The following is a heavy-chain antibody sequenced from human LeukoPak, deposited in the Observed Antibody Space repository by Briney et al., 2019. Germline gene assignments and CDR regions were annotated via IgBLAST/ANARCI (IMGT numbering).Heavy chain of an antibody. V-gene: IGHV4-34*01. CDR3: ATSGYSGYDLNS. Sequence: SETLSLTCGVYGGSLSGFYWNWIRQPPGKGLEWIGEMNPSGRTTYNPSLKSRVSMSLDTSKNQFSLKLSSVTAADTAMYYCATSGYSGYDLNSWGQGTLVTVSS. D-gene: IGHD5-12*01. J-gene: IGHJ4*02. CDR2: MNPSGRT. CDR1: GGSLSGFY.